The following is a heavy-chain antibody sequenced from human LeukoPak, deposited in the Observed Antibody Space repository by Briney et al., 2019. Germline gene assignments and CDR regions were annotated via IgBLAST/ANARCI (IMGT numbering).Heavy chain of an antibody. CDR2: IRYDGSNK. D-gene: IGHD3-3*01. V-gene: IGHV3-30*02. J-gene: IGHJ4*02. Sequence: GSLRLSCAASGFTFSSYGMHWVRQAPGKGLEWVAFIRYDGSNKYYADSVKGRFTISRDNARNSLSLQMDSLRVEDTAVYYCARLPGEFTIYDYWGQGTLVTVSS. CDR3: ARLPGEFTIYDY. CDR1: GFTFSSYG.